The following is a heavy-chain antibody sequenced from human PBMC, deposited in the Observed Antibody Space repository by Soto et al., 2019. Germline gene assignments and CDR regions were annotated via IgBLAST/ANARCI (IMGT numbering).Heavy chain of an antibody. CDR3: ARDHSSSSWYPNWFGP. J-gene: IGHJ5*02. CDR2: INAGNGNT. D-gene: IGHD6-13*01. Sequence: ASVKVSCKASGYTFTSYAMHWVRQAPGQRLEWMGWINAGNGNTKYSQKFQGRVTITRDTSASTAYMELSSLRSEDTAVYYCARDHSSSSWYPNWFGPWGQGTLVTVSS. V-gene: IGHV1-3*01. CDR1: GYTFTSYA.